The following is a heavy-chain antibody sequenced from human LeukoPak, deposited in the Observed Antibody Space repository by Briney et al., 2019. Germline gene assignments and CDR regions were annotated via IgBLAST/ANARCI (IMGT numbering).Heavy chain of an antibody. CDR3: ARDGLIAAAGTLGY. CDR1: GYTFTSYG. V-gene: IGHV1-18*01. D-gene: IGHD6-13*01. J-gene: IGHJ4*02. CDR2: ISAYNGNT. Sequence: GASVKVSCKASGYTFTSYGISWVRQAPGQGLEWMGWISAYNGNTNYAQKFQGRVTMTTDTSTSTAYMELRSLRSDDTAVYYCARDGLIAAAGTLGYWGQGTLVTVSS.